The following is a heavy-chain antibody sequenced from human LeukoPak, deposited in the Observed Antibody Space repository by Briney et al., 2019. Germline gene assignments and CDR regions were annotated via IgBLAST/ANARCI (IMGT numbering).Heavy chain of an antibody. D-gene: IGHD3-3*01. CDR3: ATLYYDFWSGYTFDY. CDR2: ISYDGSNK. J-gene: IGHJ4*02. Sequence: SGGSLRLSCAASGFTFSSYAMHWVRQAPGKGPEWVAVISYDGSNKYYADSAKGRFTISRDNSKNTLYLQMNSLRAEDTAVYYCATLYYDFWSGYTFDYWGQGTLVTVSS. V-gene: IGHV3-30*04. CDR1: GFTFSSYA.